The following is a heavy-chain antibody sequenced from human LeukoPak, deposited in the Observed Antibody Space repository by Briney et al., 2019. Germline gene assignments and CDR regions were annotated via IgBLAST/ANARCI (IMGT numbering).Heavy chain of an antibody. D-gene: IGHD5-24*01. J-gene: IGHJ4*02. CDR1: GYTFTSYG. CDR3: VVEMASKIGPDY. V-gene: IGHV1-18*01. CDR2: ISAYNGNT. Sequence: ASVKVSCKASGYTFTSYGISWVRQAPGQGLEWMGWISAYNGNTNYAQKLQGRVTMTTDTSTSTAYMELRSLRSDDTAVYHCVVEMASKIGPDYWGQGTLVTVSS.